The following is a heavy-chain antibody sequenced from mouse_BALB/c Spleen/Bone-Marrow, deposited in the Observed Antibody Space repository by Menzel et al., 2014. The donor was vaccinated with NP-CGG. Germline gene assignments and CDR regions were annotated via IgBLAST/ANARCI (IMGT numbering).Heavy chain of an antibody. CDR3: ARVYYDYDWWYFDV. Sequence: VKLMESGPGLVAPSQSLSITCTVSGFSLTGYGVNWVRQPPGKGLEWLGMIWGDGNTDYNSDLKSRLSISKDNSKSQVFLKTNSLQTDDTARYYCARVYYDYDWWYFDVWGAGTTVTVSS. J-gene: IGHJ1*01. CDR2: IWGDGNT. V-gene: IGHV2-6-7*01. D-gene: IGHD2-4*01. CDR1: GFSLTGYG.